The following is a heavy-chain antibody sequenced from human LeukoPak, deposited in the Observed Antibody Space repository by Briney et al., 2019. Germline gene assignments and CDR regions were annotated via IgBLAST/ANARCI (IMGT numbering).Heavy chain of an antibody. Sequence: ASVKVSCKASGYTFTSYYMHWVRQAPGQGLEWMGIMNPSGGSTSYAQKFQGRVTMTRDTSTSTVYMELSSLRSEDTAVYYCARGPLTFWFGELLPFDYWGQGTLVTVSS. D-gene: IGHD3-10*01. CDR3: ARGPLTFWFGELLPFDY. J-gene: IGHJ4*02. V-gene: IGHV1-46*01. CDR1: GYTFTSYY. CDR2: MNPSGGST.